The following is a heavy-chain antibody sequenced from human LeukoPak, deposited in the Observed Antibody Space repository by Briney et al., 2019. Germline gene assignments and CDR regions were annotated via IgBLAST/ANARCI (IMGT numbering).Heavy chain of an antibody. J-gene: IGHJ4*02. V-gene: IGHV4-34*01. CDR1: GGSFSGYD. D-gene: IGHD4-23*01. CDR3: ARVRFRGKDDY. CDR2: INHSGTT. Sequence: SETLSLTCAVYGGSFSGYDWGWIRQPPGKGLEWIGEINHSGTTNYNPSFESRVTISVDASKNQFSLKLTSMTAADTAVYYCARVRFRGKDDYWGQGILVTVSS.